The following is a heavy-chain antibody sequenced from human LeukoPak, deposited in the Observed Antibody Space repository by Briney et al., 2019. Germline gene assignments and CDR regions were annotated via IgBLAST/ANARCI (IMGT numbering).Heavy chain of an antibody. CDR3: AKESVGFGELSSYYFDY. Sequence: GGSLRLSCAASGFTFSSYGMHWVRQAPGKGLEWVAVISYDGSNKYYADSVKGRFTISRDNSKNTLYPQMNSLRAEDTAVYYCAKESVGFGELSSYYFDYWGQGTLVTVSS. CDR2: ISYDGSNK. J-gene: IGHJ4*02. V-gene: IGHV3-30*18. CDR1: GFTFSSYG. D-gene: IGHD3-10*01.